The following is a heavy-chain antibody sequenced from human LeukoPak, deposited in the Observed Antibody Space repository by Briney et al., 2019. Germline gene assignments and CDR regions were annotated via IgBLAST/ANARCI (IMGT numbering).Heavy chain of an antibody. CDR1: GYTFTSYG. J-gene: IGHJ4*02. V-gene: IGHV1-18*01. CDR3: ARGGVNDFWSGYQYYFDY. D-gene: IGHD3-3*01. Sequence: ASVKVSCKASGYTFTSYGISWVRQAPGQGLEWMGWISAYNGSTNYAQKLQGRVTMTTDTSTSTAYMELRSLRSDDTAVYYCARGGVNDFWSGYQYYFDYWGQGALVTVAS. CDR2: ISAYNGST.